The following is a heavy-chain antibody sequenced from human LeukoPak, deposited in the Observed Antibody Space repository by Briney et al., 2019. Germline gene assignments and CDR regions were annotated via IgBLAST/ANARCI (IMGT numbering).Heavy chain of an antibody. J-gene: IGHJ4*02. CDR3: ARKAGTGNFDY. CDR2: VSYSGTT. V-gene: IGHV4-59*11. Sequence: PSETLSLICSVSGDTISSHYWSWIRQSPGEGLEWIGYVSYSGTTNYNPSLKSRVTISVDTAKNQFSLKLTSVIAADTAVYYCARKAGTGNFDYWGQGTLVTVSS. CDR1: GDTISSHY. D-gene: IGHD6-13*01.